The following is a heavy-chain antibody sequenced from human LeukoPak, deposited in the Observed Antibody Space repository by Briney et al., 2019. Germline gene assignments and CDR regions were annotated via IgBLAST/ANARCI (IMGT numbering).Heavy chain of an antibody. CDR3: ARGQLRFLEWASAFDY. V-gene: IGHV3-7*01. CDR1: GFTFSSYA. Sequence: GGSLRLSCAASGFTFSSYAMSWVRQAPGKGLEWVANIKQDGSEKYYVDSVKGRFTISRDNAKNSLYLQMNSLRAEDTAVYYCARGQLRFLEWASAFDYWGQGTLVTVSS. J-gene: IGHJ4*02. D-gene: IGHD3-3*01. CDR2: IKQDGSEK.